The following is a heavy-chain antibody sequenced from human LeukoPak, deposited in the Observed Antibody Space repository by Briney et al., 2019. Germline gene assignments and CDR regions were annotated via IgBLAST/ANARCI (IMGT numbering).Heavy chain of an antibody. V-gene: IGHV1-18*01. CDR2: ISAYNGNT. CDR1: GYTFTSYG. J-gene: IGHJ6*03. D-gene: IGHD6-13*01. Sequence: ASVKVSCKASGYTFTSYGISWVRQAPGRGLEWMGWISAYNGNTNYAQKLQGRVTMTTDTSTSTAYMELRSLRSDDTAVYYCARRAAAGVDYYYYMDVWGKGTTVTVSS. CDR3: ARRAAAGVDYYYYMDV.